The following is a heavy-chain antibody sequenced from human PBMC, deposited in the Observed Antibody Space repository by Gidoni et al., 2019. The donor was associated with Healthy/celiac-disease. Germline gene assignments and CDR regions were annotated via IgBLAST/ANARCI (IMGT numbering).Heavy chain of an antibody. D-gene: IGHD4-17*01. V-gene: IGHV3-23*01. CDR3: AKEDYGDYDRHAFDI. J-gene: IGHJ3*02. CDR1: GFTFISYA. Sequence: EVQLLESGGGLVQPGGSLRLSFSASGFTFISYAMSWVRQAPGKGLEWVSAISGSGGSTYYADSVKGRFTISRDNSKNTLYLQMNSLRAEDTAVYYCAKEDYGDYDRHAFDIWGQGTMVTVSS. CDR2: ISGSGGST.